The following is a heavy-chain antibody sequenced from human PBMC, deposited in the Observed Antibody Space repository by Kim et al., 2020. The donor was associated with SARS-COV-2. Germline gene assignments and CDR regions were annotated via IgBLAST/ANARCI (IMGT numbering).Heavy chain of an antibody. CDR2: ISSSSSTI. V-gene: IGHV3-48*02. Sequence: GGSLRLSCAASGFTFSSYSMNWVRQAPGKGLEWVSYISSSSSTIYYADSVKGQFTISRDNAKNSLYLQMNSLRDEDTAVYYCARVPYYDILTGTYLPLGYYYYGMDVWGQGTTVTVSS. J-gene: IGHJ6*02. CDR3: ARVPYYDILTGTYLPLGYYYYGMDV. D-gene: IGHD3-9*01. CDR1: GFTFSSYS.